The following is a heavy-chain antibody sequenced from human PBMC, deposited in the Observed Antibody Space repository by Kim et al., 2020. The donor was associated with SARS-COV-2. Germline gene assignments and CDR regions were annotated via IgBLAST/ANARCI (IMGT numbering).Heavy chain of an antibody. J-gene: IGHJ4*02. Sequence: GGSLRLSCAASGFTFSSYSMNWVRQAPGKGLEWVSSISSSSSYIYYADSVKGRFTISRDNAKNSLYLQMNSLRAEDTAVYYCARDLGYSYGYYFDYWGQGTLVTVSS. D-gene: IGHD5-18*01. CDR1: GFTFSSYS. CDR2: ISSSSSYI. CDR3: ARDLGYSYGYYFDY. V-gene: IGHV3-21*01.